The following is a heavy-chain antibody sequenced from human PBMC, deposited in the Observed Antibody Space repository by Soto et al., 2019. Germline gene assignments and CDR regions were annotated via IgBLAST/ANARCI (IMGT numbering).Heavy chain of an antibody. Sequence: EVRLVESGGGLVQPGRSLRLSCAASGFIFGDYAMHWVRQVPGKGLEWVSVISANSGYIVYADSVKGRFTISRDNARNSLYLQMSSLGIEDTAFYYCAKGFSYGDYRYYFDYWGKGTLVTVSS. CDR2: ISANSGYI. CDR3: AKGFSYGDYRYYFDY. CDR1: GFIFGDYA. V-gene: IGHV3-9*01. J-gene: IGHJ4*02. D-gene: IGHD4-17*01.